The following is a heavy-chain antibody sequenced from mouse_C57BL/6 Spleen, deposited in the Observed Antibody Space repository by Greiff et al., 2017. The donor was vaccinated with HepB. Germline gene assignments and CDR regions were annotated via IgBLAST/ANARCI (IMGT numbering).Heavy chain of an antibody. CDR1: GFNIKDDY. V-gene: IGHV14-4*01. D-gene: IGHD1-1*01. J-gene: IGHJ4*01. Sequence: VQLKESGAELVRPGASVKLSCTASGFNIKDDYMHWVKQRPEQGLEWIGWIDPENGDTEYASKFQGKATITADTSSNTAYLQLSSLTSEDTAVYYCTTGGYGSRGAMDYWGQGTSVTVSS. CDR3: TTGGYGSRGAMDY. CDR2: IDPENGDT.